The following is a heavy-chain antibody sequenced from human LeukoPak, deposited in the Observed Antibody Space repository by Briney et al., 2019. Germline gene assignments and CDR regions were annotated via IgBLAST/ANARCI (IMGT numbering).Heavy chain of an antibody. CDR3: TTFTCGRTTCYSEY. Sequence: PGGSLRLSCAASGFSFSDVWMSWVRRAPGKGLEWVGRIKSKSDGGKTDYAAPVKGRFTISRDDSKNTLSLQINSLKTEDTAVYYCTTFTCGRTTCYSEYWDQGTLVTVSS. J-gene: IGHJ4*02. CDR1: GFSFSDVW. CDR2: IKSKSDGGKT. D-gene: IGHD2-2*02. V-gene: IGHV3-15*01.